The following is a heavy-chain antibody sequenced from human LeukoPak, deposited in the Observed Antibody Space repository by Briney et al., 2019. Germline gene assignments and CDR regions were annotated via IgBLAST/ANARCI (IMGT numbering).Heavy chain of an antibody. D-gene: IGHD2-21*01. J-gene: IGHJ5*02. V-gene: IGHV3-11*01. CDR2: ISSTATTI. CDR1: GFTFSDYY. Sequence: GGSLRLSCAASGFTFSDYYMTWIRQAPGKGLEWVSYISSTATTIYYADPVKGRFTISRDNAKNSLFLQMNSLRVEDTAVYYCVRETAYSFRPWGQGTLVTVSS. CDR3: VRETAYSFRP.